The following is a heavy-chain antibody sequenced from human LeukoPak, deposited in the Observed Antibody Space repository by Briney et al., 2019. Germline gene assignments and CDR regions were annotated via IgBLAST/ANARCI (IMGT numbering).Heavy chain of an antibody. CDR3: ARHAQDIAAAGPAFDC. Sequence: SETLSLTCTVSGGSISSYYWSWIRQPPGKGLEWIGYIYTSGSTNYNPSLKSRVTISVDTSKNQFSLKLSSVTAADTAVYYCARHAQDIAAAGPAFDCWGQGTLVTVSS. D-gene: IGHD6-13*01. V-gene: IGHV4-4*09. J-gene: IGHJ4*02. CDR1: GGSISSYY. CDR2: IYTSGST.